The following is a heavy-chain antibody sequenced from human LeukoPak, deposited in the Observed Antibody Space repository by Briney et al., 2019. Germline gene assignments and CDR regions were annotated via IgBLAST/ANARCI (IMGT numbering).Heavy chain of an antibody. CDR1: GDTFSSYY. Sequence: ASVKVSCKASGDTFSSYYMHWVRQAPGQGLEWMGIINPSGGSTSYPQKFQDRVTMTRDTSTSTVYMELSSLKSDDTAIYYCARGVFGELEKLMFQHWGQGTLVTVSS. V-gene: IGHV1-46*01. CDR3: ARGVFGELEKLMFQH. J-gene: IGHJ1*01. CDR2: INPSGGST. D-gene: IGHD3-10*02.